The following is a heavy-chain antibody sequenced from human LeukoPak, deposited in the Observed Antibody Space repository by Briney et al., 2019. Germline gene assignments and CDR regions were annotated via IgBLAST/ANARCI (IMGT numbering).Heavy chain of an antibody. J-gene: IGHJ6*03. Sequence: ASVKVSCKASGYTFTSYYMHWVRQAPGQGLEWMGIINPSGGSTSYAQKFQGRVTMTRDVSTSTVYMELSSLRSEDTAVYYCACEPGYSSSPLHYYYYMDVWGKGTTVTVSS. CDR3: ACEPGYSSSPLHYYYYMDV. D-gene: IGHD6-13*01. V-gene: IGHV1-46*01. CDR2: INPSGGST. CDR1: GYTFTSYY.